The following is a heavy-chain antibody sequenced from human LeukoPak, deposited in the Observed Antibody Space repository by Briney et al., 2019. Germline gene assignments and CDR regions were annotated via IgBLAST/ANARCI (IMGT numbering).Heavy chain of an antibody. CDR2: INHSGST. V-gene: IGHV4-39*07. D-gene: IGHD3-16*01. J-gene: IGHJ5*02. CDR3: ATRNLGEQLASYNWFDP. CDR1: GDFIGSGGYY. Sequence: PSETLSLTCTVSGDFIGSGGYYWSWIRQPPGKGLEWIGEINHSGSTNYNPSLKSRVTISVDTSKNQFSLKLSSVTAADTAVYYCATRNLGEQLASYNWFDPWGQGTLVTVSS.